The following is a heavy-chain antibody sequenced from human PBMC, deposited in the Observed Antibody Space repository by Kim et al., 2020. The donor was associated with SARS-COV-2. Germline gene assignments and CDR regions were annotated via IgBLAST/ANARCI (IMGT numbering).Heavy chain of an antibody. V-gene: IGHV3-33*06. D-gene: IGHD5-12*01. CDR3: AKGRDGYPIDY. Sequence: YGKSVKGRFTIARDNSKNTLYLQMNRLRAEDTAVYYCAKGRDGYPIDYWGQGTLVTVSS. J-gene: IGHJ4*02.